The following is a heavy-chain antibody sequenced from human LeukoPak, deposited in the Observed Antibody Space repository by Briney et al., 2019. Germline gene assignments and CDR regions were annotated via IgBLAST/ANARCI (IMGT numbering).Heavy chain of an antibody. CDR3: ANRPGDRNYYDLGI. CDR2: TYYRSKWYN. D-gene: IGHD3-22*01. V-gene: IGHV6-1*01. CDR1: GDSVSSNSGA. Sequence: SQTLSLTCAISGDSVSSNSGAWNWIRQSPSRGLEWLGRTYYRSKWYNDYAVSVKSRITIKSDTSKNQFSLQLNSVTPEDTAVYYRANRPGDRNYYDLGIWGQGTMVTVSS. J-gene: IGHJ3*02.